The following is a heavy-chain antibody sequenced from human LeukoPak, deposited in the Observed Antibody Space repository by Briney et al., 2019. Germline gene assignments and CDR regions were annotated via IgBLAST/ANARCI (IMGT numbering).Heavy chain of an antibody. D-gene: IGHD6-19*01. J-gene: IGHJ4*02. Sequence: AGGSLRLSCAASGFTLSSYAMSWVRQAPGKGLEWVSATSSSDAGTYYAESVRGRFTISRDNSKNTLFLQMNSLRAEDTAVYYCAKDRTYSSGWYFDYWGQGTLVTVSS. V-gene: IGHV3-23*01. CDR1: GFTLSSYA. CDR2: TSSSDAGT. CDR3: AKDRTYSSGWYFDY.